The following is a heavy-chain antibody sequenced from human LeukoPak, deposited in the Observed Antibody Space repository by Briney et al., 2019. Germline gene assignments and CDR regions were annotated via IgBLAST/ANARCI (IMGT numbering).Heavy chain of an antibody. J-gene: IGHJ3*02. CDR3: ARSYTSTWPDAFDI. D-gene: IGHD6-13*01. Sequence: GGSLRLSCAASGFTFSSYSMNWVRQAPGKGLEWVSYISSSSSTIYYADSVKGRFTISRDNAKNSLYLQMNSLRAEDTAVYYCARSYTSTWPDAFDIWGQGTMVTVSS. V-gene: IGHV3-48*04. CDR2: ISSSSSTI. CDR1: GFTFSSYS.